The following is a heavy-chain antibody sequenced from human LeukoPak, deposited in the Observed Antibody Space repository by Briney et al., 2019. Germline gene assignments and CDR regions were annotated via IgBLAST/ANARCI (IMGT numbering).Heavy chain of an antibody. CDR3: AKVNRGTYSAFDI. Sequence: GRSLRLSCAASGFTFSSYAMSWVRQAPGKGLEWVSAISGSGGSTYYADSVKGRFTISRDISKNTMYLQMNNLRAEDTAVYNCAKVNRGTYSAFDIWGQGTMVTVSS. CDR2: ISGSGGST. D-gene: IGHD1-26*01. J-gene: IGHJ3*02. CDR1: GFTFSSYA. V-gene: IGHV3-23*01.